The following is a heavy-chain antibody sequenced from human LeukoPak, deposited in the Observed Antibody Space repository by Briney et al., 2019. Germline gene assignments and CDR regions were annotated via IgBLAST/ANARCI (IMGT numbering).Heavy chain of an antibody. CDR3: ARGIGYSYGYWALDY. D-gene: IGHD5-18*01. V-gene: IGHV1-46*01. CDR1: GYTFTSCY. CDR2: INPSGGST. J-gene: IGHJ4*02. Sequence: ASVKVSCKASGYTFTSCYMHWVRQAPGQGLEWMGIINPSGGSTSYAQKFQGRVIMTRDTSTSTVYMEMSSLRSEDTAVYYCARGIGYSYGYWALDYWGQGTLVTVSS.